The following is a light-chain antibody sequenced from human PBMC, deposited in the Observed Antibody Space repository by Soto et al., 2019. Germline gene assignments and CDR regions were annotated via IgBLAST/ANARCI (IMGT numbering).Light chain of an antibody. CDR2: DAS. Sequence: EIVMTQSPATLSVSPGERSTLSCRASQSVNSRLAWYQHKPGQTPRLLIYDASTRATGIPTRFSGSGSGTDFTLTISSLQSEDFAVYYCQQYNNWPWTFGQGSKVDIK. CDR1: QSVNSR. CDR3: QQYNNWPWT. J-gene: IGKJ1*01. V-gene: IGKV3-15*01.